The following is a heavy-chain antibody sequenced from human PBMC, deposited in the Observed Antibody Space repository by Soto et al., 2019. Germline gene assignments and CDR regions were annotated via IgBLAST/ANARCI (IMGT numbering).Heavy chain of an antibody. CDR2: IIPIFGTA. CDR1: GGTFSSYA. V-gene: IGHV1-69*13. J-gene: IGHJ6*02. Sequence: ASVKVSCKASGGTFSSYAISWVRQAPGQGLEWMGGIIPIFGTANYAQKFQGRVTITADESTSTAYMELSSLRSEDTAVYYCARGQYSSPPYYYYGMDVWGQGTTVTVSS. D-gene: IGHD4-4*01. CDR3: ARGQYSSPPYYYYGMDV.